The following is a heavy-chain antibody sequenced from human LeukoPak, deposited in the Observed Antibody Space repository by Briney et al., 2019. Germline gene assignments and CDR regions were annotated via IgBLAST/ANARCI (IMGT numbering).Heavy chain of an antibody. CDR2: IYQSGST. J-gene: IGHJ5*02. CDR1: GDSISSSYW. Sequence: SETLSLTCDVSGDSISSSYWWTWVRPPPGKGLEWIGEIYQSGSTNYDSSLKSRVTISLDKSKNQFSLKVSSLTAADTAVYYCARKGSSTWYTYWFDPWGQGTLVTVSS. D-gene: IGHD6-13*01. CDR3: ARKGSSTWYTYWFDP. V-gene: IGHV4-4*02.